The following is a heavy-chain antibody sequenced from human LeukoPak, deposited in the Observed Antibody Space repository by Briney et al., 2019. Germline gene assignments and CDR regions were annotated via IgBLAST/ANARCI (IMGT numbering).Heavy chain of an antibody. Sequence: SETLSLTCTVSGASISNYYWSWIRQPSGKGLEWIGHISTSGSTNYNPSLKSRVTMSVDTSKNQFSLKLSSVTAADTARYYCARGIWEMATIPYWYFDIWGRGTLVTVSS. J-gene: IGHJ2*01. CDR1: GASISNYY. CDR2: ISTSGST. CDR3: ARGIWEMATIPYWYFDI. V-gene: IGHV4-4*07. D-gene: IGHD5-24*01.